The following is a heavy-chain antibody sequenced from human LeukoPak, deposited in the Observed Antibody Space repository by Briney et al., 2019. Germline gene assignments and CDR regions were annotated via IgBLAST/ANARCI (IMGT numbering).Heavy chain of an antibody. CDR1: GFTFSSYG. D-gene: IGHD3-10*01. CDR3: ASERGSYYGSGSTSYSIDY. J-gene: IGHJ4*02. CDR2: IWYDGSNK. V-gene: IGHV3-33*01. Sequence: PGRSLRLSCAASGFTFSSYGMHWVRQAPGKGLEWVAVIWYDGSNKYYADSVKGRFTISRDNSKNTLYLQMNSLRAEDTAVYYCASERGSYYGSGSTSYSIDYWGQGTLVTVSS.